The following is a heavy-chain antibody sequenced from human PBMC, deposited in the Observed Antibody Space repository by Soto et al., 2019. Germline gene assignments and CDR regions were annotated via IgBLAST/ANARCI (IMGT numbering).Heavy chain of an antibody. CDR3: AKDGGREGYFGNWFDP. J-gene: IGHJ5*02. V-gene: IGHV1-69*04. D-gene: IGHD2-15*01. CDR1: GGTFSNYA. Sequence: QVQLVQSGAEVTKPGSSVKVSCKASGGTFSNYAITWVRQAPGQGLEWLGRIIPIFGIANYAQKFQGRVTITADKSTTTAYMELSSLRSDDTAVYYCAKDGGREGYFGNWFDPWGQGTLVTVSS. CDR2: IIPIFGIA.